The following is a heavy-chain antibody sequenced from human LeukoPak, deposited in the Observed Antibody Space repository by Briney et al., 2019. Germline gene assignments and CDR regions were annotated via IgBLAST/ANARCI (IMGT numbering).Heavy chain of an antibody. V-gene: IGHV3-21*01. CDR3: VRLRRNSDRSGYYYYSNY. J-gene: IGHJ4*02. D-gene: IGHD3-22*01. CDR2: INPTSTSI. CDR1: VFPFRVCS. Sequence: GGSLRLSCTASVFPFRVCSIHWVRQAPGKGLEWASSINPTSTSIYYADAVKGRFIISRDNAKSSLFLQMNSLKAEDTALYYGVRLRRNSDRSGYYYYSNYWGQGILVTVSS.